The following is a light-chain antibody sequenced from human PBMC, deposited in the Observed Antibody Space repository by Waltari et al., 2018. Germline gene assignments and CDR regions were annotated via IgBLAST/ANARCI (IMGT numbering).Light chain of an antibody. CDR2: HVY. Sequence: QSALTQPRSVSGSPGQSVTISCSGTSSDIGGGKHVSWYQQQPGKVAQRLLFHVYGRPSGVPGRCSRSKAGNTASLTISGLRPEDEADYYCCAYFGHFTLVVGGGTKLTVL. J-gene: IGLJ2*01. CDR3: CAYFGHFTLV. V-gene: IGLV2-11*01. CDR1: SSDIGGGKH.